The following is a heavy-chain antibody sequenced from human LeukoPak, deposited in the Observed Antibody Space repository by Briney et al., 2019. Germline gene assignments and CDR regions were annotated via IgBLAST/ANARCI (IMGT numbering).Heavy chain of an antibody. CDR2: TYYRSKWYN. CDR1: GDSVSSNSAA. D-gene: IGHD3-10*01. V-gene: IGHV6-1*01. Sequence: SQTLSLTCAISGDSVSSNSAAWNWIRQSPSRGLEWLGRTYYRSKWYNDYAVSVKSRITINPDTSKNQFSLQLNSVTPEDTAVYYCARGDTMVRGVMYYYYGMDVWGQGTTVTVSS. CDR3: ARGDTMVRGVMYYYYGMDV. J-gene: IGHJ6*02.